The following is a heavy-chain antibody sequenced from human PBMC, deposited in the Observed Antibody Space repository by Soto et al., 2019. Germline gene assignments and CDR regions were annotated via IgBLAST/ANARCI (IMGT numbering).Heavy chain of an antibody. V-gene: IGHV3-23*01. CDR1: GFTFSSYA. CDR3: AKDHYGDYNYYYYYAMDV. D-gene: IGHD4-17*01. J-gene: IGHJ6*02. Sequence: GGSLRLSCAASGFTFSSYAMSWVRQAPGKGLEWVSAISGSGGSTYYADSVKGRFTISRDNSKNTLYLQMNSLRAEDTAVYYCAKDHYGDYNYYYYYAMDVWGQGTTVTVSS. CDR2: ISGSGGST.